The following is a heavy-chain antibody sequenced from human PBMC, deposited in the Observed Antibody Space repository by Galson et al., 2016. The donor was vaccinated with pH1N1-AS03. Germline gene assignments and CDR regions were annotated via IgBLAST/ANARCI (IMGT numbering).Heavy chain of an antibody. V-gene: IGHV2-5*02. J-gene: IGHJ5*02. CDR3: AHGYYDNSADWFDP. CDR1: GFSLSTSGVG. D-gene: IGHD3-22*01. Sequence: PALVKPPQTLTLTCTFSGFSLSTSGVGVGWIRQPPGKALEWLALISWDDAKRYSPSLKSRLTITKDTSKNQVVLTMTNMDPVDTATYYCAHGYYDNSADWFDPWGQGTLVTVSS. CDR2: ISWDDAK.